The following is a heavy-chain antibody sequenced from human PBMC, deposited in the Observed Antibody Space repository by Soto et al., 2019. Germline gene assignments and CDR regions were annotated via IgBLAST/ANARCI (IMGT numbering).Heavy chain of an antibody. D-gene: IGHD3-3*01. J-gene: IGHJ6*02. CDR1: GGSISGGDSH. V-gene: IGHV4-30-4*02. Sequence: SSETLSRGCSVSGGSISGGDSHWSWIRQAPGRGLEWIGSINYSGAASYSPSLETRVTTSIDATKNQFSLNVGSVSAADTAVYYCTRAEQSQSLLFGKVTRRDEYDGMGVGG. CDR2: INYSGAA. CDR3: TRAEQSQSLLFGKVTRRDEYDGMGV.